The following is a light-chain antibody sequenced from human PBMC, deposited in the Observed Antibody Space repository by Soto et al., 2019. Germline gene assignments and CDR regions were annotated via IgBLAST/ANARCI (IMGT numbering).Light chain of an antibody. Sequence: EIVLTQSPGTLSLSPGEGATLSCRASQSVSSSYIAWYQQRPGQTPSLLIYGASTRATGIPDRFSGSGSGTNFTLTISRLEPGDLAVYYCQHFGGTTFTFRQGTRLEIK. CDR1: QSVSSSY. J-gene: IGKJ5*01. CDR3: QHFGGTTFT. CDR2: GAS. V-gene: IGKV3-20*01.